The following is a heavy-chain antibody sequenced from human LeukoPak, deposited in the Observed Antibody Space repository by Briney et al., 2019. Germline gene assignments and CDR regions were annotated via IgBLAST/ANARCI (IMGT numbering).Heavy chain of an antibody. CDR1: GFTFDDYA. CDR3: AKAGGPFVVLEVVVAAMYYFDY. D-gene: IGHD2-15*01. V-gene: IGHV3-9*01. CDR2: ISWNSGNV. J-gene: IGHJ4*02. Sequence: PGGSLRLSCAASGFTFDDYAMHWVRQAPGKGLEWVSGISWNSGNVGYADSVKGRFTISRDNAKNSLYLQMNSLGAEDTALYYCAKAGGPFVVLEVVVAAMYYFDYWGQGTLVTVSS.